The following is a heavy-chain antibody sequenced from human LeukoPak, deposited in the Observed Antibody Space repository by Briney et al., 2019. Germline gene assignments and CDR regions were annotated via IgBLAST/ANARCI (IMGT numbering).Heavy chain of an antibody. CDR3: GKGQRGIGDP. D-gene: IGHD1-26*01. Sequence: PGGSLRLSCAASGFTFSNYAMHWVRQAPGKGLEWVSTIDGPTFRTHYADSVMGRFTISRDNSKNTLYLQMSSLRAEDTAVYYCGKGQRGIGDPWGQGTLVTVSS. V-gene: IGHV3-23*01. J-gene: IGHJ5*02. CDR1: GFTFSNYA. CDR2: IDGPTFRT.